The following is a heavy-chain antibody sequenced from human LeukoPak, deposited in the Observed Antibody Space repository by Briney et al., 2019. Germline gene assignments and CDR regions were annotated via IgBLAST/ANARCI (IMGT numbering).Heavy chain of an antibody. J-gene: IGHJ3*02. V-gene: IGHV3-33*01. Sequence: QPGRSLRLSCAPSGFTFSSYGMHWVRQAPGKGLEWVAVIWYDGSDKYYTDSVKGRFTISRDNSKNTLYLQMNSLRAEDTATYYCARAGDAFDIWGQGTMVTVSS. CDR1: GFTFSSYG. CDR2: IWYDGSDK. CDR3: ARAGDAFDI.